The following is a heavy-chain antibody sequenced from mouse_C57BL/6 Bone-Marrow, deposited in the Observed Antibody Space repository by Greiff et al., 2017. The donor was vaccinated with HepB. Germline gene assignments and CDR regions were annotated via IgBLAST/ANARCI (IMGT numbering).Heavy chain of an antibody. V-gene: IGHV14-1*01. CDR2: IDPEDGDT. CDR1: GFNIKDYY. J-gene: IGHJ3*01. CDR3: TTRTAQATTWFAY. Sequence: VQLQQSGAELVRPGASVKLSCTASGFNIKDYYMHWVKQRPEQGLEWIGRIDPEDGDTEYAPKFQGKATMTADTSSNTAYLQLSSLTSEDTAVDYCTTRTAQATTWFAYWGQGTLVTVSA. D-gene: IGHD3-2*02.